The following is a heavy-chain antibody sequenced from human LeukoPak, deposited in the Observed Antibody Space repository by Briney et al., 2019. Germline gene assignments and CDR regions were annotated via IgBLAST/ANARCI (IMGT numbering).Heavy chain of an antibody. CDR3: ARDRRAHN. J-gene: IGHJ4*02. V-gene: IGHV3-48*03. Sequence: TGGSLRLSCAASGFTFSSYEINWIRQAPGKGLEWVSYISNSGSTIYYADSVKGRFTVSRDNAKNSLYLQMNSLRAEDTAVYYCARDRRAHNWGQGTLVTGSS. CDR2: ISNSGSTI. CDR1: GFTFSSYE.